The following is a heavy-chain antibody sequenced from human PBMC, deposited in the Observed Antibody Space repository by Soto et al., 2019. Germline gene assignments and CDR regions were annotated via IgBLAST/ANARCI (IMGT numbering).Heavy chain of an antibody. V-gene: IGHV3-74*01. D-gene: IGHD3-10*01. CDR2: INSEGRST. CDR1: GFTFSTYW. J-gene: IGHJ3*02. Sequence: EVQLVESGGDLVQPGGSLRLSCAASGFTFSTYWMHWVRQVPGKGLVWVSRINSEGRSTRYADAGKGRFTISRDNAKNTLELEMNSLRAADTAGYYCVCLRSTTLGGGEAFAMWGQGTMVTVSS. CDR3: VCLRSTTLGGGEAFAM.